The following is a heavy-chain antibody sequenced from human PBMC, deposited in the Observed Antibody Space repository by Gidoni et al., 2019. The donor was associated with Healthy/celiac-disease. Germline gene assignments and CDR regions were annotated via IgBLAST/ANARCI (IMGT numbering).Heavy chain of an antibody. J-gene: IGHJ6*02. CDR1: GFTLSSYW. CDR2: IKQDGSEK. CDR3: ARDKDSSGYGPYYYYGMDV. Sequence: EVQLVESGGGLVQPGGSLRLSCAASGFTLSSYWMSWVRQAPGKGLEWVANIKQDGSEKYYVDSVKGRFTISRDNAKNSLYLQMNSLRAEDTAVYYCARDKDSSGYGPYYYYGMDVWGQGTTVTVSS. V-gene: IGHV3-7*01. D-gene: IGHD3-22*01.